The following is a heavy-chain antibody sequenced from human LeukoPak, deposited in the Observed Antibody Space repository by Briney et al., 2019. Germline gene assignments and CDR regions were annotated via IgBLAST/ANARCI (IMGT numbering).Heavy chain of an antibody. CDR3: AKQTVAAVYYYGMDV. CDR1: GFTFSSYA. J-gene: IGHJ6*02. CDR2: ISGSGGTT. V-gene: IGHV3-23*01. Sequence: GGSLRLSCAASGFTFSSYAMSWVRQAPGKGLEWVPAISGSGGTTYYADSVKGRFTIPRDNSKNTLYLQMNSLRAEDTAVYYCAKQTVAAVYYYGMDVWGQGTTVTVSS. D-gene: IGHD4-23*01.